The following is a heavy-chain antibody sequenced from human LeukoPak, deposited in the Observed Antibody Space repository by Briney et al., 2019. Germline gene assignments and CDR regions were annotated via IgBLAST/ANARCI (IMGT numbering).Heavy chain of an antibody. D-gene: IGHD6-19*01. Sequence: ASVKVSCKASGYTFTSYDINWVRQATGQGLEWMGWMNPNSGNTGYAQKFQGRVTMTRNTSISTAYMELSSLRSEDTAVYYCARWIVVAGTIDYWGQGTLVTVSS. V-gene: IGHV1-8*01. CDR3: ARWIVVAGTIDY. J-gene: IGHJ4*02. CDR2: MNPNSGNT. CDR1: GYTFTSYD.